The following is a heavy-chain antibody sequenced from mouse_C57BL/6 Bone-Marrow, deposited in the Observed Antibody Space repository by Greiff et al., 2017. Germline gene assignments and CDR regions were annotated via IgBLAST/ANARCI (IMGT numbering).Heavy chain of an antibody. CDR2: VSIGGSYA. V-gene: IGHV5-6*02. CDR1: GFTFSSYG. D-gene: IGHD2-2*01. J-gene: IGHJ3*01. Sequence: DVKLVVSGGDLVKPGGSLKLSCAASGFTFSSYGLSLVRLTPDKRLEWVSTVSIGGSYAYYPDPVMGRFTISRDNAKDSLYLQMSSLKSEDTAMYYYPRLLWLRRRKAYWGQGTLVTVSA. CDR3: PRLLWLRRRKAY.